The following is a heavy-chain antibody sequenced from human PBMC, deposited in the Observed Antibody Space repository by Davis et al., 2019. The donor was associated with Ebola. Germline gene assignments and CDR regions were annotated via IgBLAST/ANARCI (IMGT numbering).Heavy chain of an antibody. D-gene: IGHD2-15*01. J-gene: IGHJ4*02. CDR2: IYSGGST. CDR1: GFTVSSNY. V-gene: IGHV3-53*01. CDR3: ARTHCSGGSCYLDY. Sequence: GGSLRLSCAASGFTVSSNYMSWVRQAPGKGLEWVSVIYSGGSTYYADSVKGRFTISRDNSKNTLHLQMNSLGVEDTAVYYCARTHCSGGSCYLDYWGQGTLVTVSS.